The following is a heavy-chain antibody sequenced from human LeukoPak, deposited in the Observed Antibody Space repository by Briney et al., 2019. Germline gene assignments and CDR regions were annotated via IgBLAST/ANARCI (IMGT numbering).Heavy chain of an antibody. D-gene: IGHD3-22*01. V-gene: IGHV3-30-3*01. CDR2: ISYDGSNK. CDR3: ARAEGYYDSRVDY. CDR1: GFTFSSYA. J-gene: IGHJ4*02. Sequence: QPGGSLRLSCAASGFTFSSYAMHWVRQVPGKGLERVAVISYDGSNKYYADSVKGRFTISRDNSKNTLYLQMNSLRPEDTAVYYCARAEGYYDSRVDYWGQGTLVTVSS.